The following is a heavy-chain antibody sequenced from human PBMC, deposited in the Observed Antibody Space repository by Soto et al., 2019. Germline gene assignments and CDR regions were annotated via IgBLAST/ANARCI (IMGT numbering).Heavy chain of an antibody. CDR1: GGSISSSSYY. Sequence: SETLSLTCTVSGGSISSSSYYWGWIRQPPGKGLEWIGSIYYSGSTYYNPSLKSRVTMSVDTSKNQFSLKLSSVTAADTAVYYCARLCITGTDDAFDIWGQGTMVTVSS. D-gene: IGHD1-20*01. V-gene: IGHV4-39*01. J-gene: IGHJ3*02. CDR2: IYYSGST. CDR3: ARLCITGTDDAFDI.